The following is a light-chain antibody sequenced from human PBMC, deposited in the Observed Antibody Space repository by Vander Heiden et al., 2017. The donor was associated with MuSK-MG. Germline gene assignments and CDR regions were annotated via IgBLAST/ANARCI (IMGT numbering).Light chain of an antibody. J-gene: IGKJ4*01. Sequence: DIQMTQSPSSLSASVGDRVTITCQASQDISNYLNWYQQKPGKAPKLLIYDASNLETGVPSRFSGSGSGTDFTFTISSLQPEDIATYYCQQYDNLPRTFGGGTMVEIK. CDR2: DAS. V-gene: IGKV1-33*01. CDR3: QQYDNLPRT. CDR1: QDISNY.